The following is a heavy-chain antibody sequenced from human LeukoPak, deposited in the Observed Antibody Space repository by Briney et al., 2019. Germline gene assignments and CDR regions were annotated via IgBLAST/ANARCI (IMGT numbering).Heavy chain of an antibody. J-gene: IGHJ4*02. Sequence: GGSLRLSCAASGFTFSSYGMHWVRQAPGKGLEWVAVISYDGSDKLYADSVKGRFTISRDNSKNTLDLQMSSLRAEDTAVYYCAKNYYDSYGYYYWFHYWGQGTLVTVSS. CDR3: AKNYYDSYGYYYWFHY. V-gene: IGHV3-30*18. D-gene: IGHD3-22*01. CDR1: GFTFSSYG. CDR2: ISYDGSDK.